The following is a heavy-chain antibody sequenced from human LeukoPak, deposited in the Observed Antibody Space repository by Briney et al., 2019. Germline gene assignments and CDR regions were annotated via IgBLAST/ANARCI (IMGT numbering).Heavy chain of an antibody. Sequence: ASVKVSCKASGYTFTGYYMHWVRQAPGQGLEWMGWINPNSGGTNYAQKFQGRVTMTRDTSIRTPYMELSRLRSDDTAVYYCARVSPTRYYDILTGWDAFDIWGQGTMVTVSS. CDR3: ARVSPTRYYDILTGWDAFDI. CDR2: INPNSGGT. J-gene: IGHJ3*02. CDR1: GYTFTGYY. V-gene: IGHV1-2*02. D-gene: IGHD3-9*01.